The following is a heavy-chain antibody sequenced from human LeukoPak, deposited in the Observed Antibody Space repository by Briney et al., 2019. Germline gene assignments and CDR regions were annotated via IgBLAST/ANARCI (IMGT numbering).Heavy chain of an antibody. CDR3: ARQKDSYGYYYYYYMDV. CDR1: GFTFSSYS. Sequence: GGSLRLSCAASGFTFSSYSMNWARQAPGKGLEWVSYISYSSSTIYYADSVKGRFTISRDNGKNSLYLQMNSLRAEDTAVYYCARQKDSYGYYYYYYMDVWGKGTTVTISS. V-gene: IGHV3-48*01. D-gene: IGHD5-18*01. CDR2: ISYSSSTI. J-gene: IGHJ6*03.